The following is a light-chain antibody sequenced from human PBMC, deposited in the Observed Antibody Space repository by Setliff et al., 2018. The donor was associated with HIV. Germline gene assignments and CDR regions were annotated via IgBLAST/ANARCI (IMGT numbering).Light chain of an antibody. CDR2: EVT. CDR1: SSDVGGYNY. Sequence: QSALTQPASVSGSPGQSITISCTGTSSDVGGYNYVSWYQQHPGKAPKLIIYEVTNRPSGVSYRFSGSKSGNTASLTISGLQAEDEADYYCSSFTTTNALDVFGTGTQRTVL. J-gene: IGLJ1*01. V-gene: IGLV2-14*01. CDR3: SSFTTTNALDV.